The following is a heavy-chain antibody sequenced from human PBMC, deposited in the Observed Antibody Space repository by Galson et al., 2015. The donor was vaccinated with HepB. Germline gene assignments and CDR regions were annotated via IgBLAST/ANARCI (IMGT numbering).Heavy chain of an antibody. Sequence: SETLSLTCTVSGGSISSYYWSWMRQAPGKGLEWIGHIYYGGSTDYNPSLKSRVTISRDTSKNQFSLNLSSVTAADTAVYYCARVVFSSGWYSRTDCWGQGTLVTVSS. CDR3: ARVVFSSGWYSRTDC. CDR1: GGSISSYY. V-gene: IGHV4-59*01. D-gene: IGHD6-19*01. J-gene: IGHJ4*02. CDR2: IYYGGST.